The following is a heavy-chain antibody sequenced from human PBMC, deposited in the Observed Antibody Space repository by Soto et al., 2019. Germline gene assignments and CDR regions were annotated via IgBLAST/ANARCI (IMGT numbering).Heavy chain of an antibody. CDR1: GGSISSYY. J-gene: IGHJ4*02. V-gene: IGHV4-39*01. CDR3: AKCGYSFTYLPFDS. CDR2: IYFNGNT. D-gene: IGHD5-18*01. Sequence: SETLSLTCTVSGGSISSYYWGWFRQPPGKGLEWIGNIYFNGNTYYSPSLKSRVIISVSTSKNQFSLNLSSVTAADTAVYYCAKCGYSFTYLPFDSWGLGTLVTVSS.